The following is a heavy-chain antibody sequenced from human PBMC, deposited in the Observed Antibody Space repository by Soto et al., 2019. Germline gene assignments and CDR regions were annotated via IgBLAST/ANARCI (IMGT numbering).Heavy chain of an antibody. J-gene: IGHJ3*02. CDR3: AADGYYYDSSYAFDI. CDR1: GFTFSSSA. V-gene: IGHV1-58*01. D-gene: IGHD3-22*01. CDR2: IVVGSGST. Sequence: ASVKGSCKASGFTFSSSAVQWLRQARGQRLEWIGWIVVGSGSTNYAQKFQERVTITRDMSTSTAYMELSSLRSEDTAVYYCAADGYYYDSSYAFDIWGQGTTVTVSS.